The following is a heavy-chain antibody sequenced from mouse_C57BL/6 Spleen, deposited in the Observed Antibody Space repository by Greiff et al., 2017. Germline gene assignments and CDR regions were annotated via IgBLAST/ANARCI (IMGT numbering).Heavy chain of an antibody. CDR2: IDPENGDT. J-gene: IGHJ1*03. Sequence: VQLKESGAELVRPGASVKLSCTASGFNIKDDYMHWVKQRPEQGLEWIGWIDPENGDTEYASKFQGKATITADTSSNTAYLQLSSLTSEDTAGYYCTTPHYSGSYVWGTGTTVTVSS. CDR3: TTPHYSGSYV. CDR1: GFNIKDDY. D-gene: IGHD1-1*01. V-gene: IGHV14-4*01.